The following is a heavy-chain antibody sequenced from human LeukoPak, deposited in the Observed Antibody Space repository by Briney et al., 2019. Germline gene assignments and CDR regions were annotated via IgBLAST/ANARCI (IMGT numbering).Heavy chain of an antibody. CDR3: ARGGGGAGQSSSSWYFWDYYYYMDV. J-gene: IGHJ6*03. CDR1: GGSISSYY. Sequence: SETLSLTCTVSGGSISSYYWSWIRQPPGKGLEWIGYIYYSGSTNYNPSLKSRVTISVDTSKNQFSLKLSSVTAADTAVYYCARGGGGAGQSSSSWYFWDYYYYMDVWGKGTTVTVSS. V-gene: IGHV4-59*12. D-gene: IGHD6-13*01. CDR2: IYYSGST.